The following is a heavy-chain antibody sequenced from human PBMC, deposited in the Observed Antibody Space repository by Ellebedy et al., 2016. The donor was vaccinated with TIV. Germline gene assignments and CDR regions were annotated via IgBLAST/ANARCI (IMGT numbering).Heavy chain of an antibody. Sequence: GGSLRLSXEASGLTSSTNAMSWVRQAPGKGLEWVSVISGNGRTTYNADSVKGRFTISRDSFKNTFYLQMNSLRAEDTALYYCAKAGVGGTKVSPYYYYAMDVWGQGTTVTVSS. CDR2: ISGNGRTT. CDR1: GLTSSTNA. V-gene: IGHV3-23*01. CDR3: AKAGVGGTKVSPYYYYAMDV. J-gene: IGHJ6*02. D-gene: IGHD1-26*01.